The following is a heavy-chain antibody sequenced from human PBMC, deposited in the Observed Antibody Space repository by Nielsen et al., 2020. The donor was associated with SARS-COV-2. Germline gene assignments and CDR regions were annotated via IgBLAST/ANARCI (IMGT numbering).Heavy chain of an antibody. Sequence: GESLKISCVASGFNFNNYGFYWVRQAPGKGLECVASISYEGSKKYYADSLNGRFTIYRDYSRNTVYLQMNNLRVEDTAVYYCAKRRGVFMIAFGGGGALDVWGQGTTVTVSS. V-gene: IGHV3-30*18. CDR2: ISYEGSKK. D-gene: IGHD3-16*01. CDR3: AKRRGVFMIAFGGGGALDV. J-gene: IGHJ6*02. CDR1: GFNFNNYG.